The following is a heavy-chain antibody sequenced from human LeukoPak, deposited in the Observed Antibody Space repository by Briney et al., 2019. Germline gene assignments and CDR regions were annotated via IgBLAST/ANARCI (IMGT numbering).Heavy chain of an antibody. V-gene: IGHV1-69*05. CDR1: GGTFSSYA. D-gene: IGHD6-13*01. CDR2: IIPIFGTA. J-gene: IGHJ4*02. Sequence: GASVTVSCKASGGTFSSYAISWVRQAPGQGLEWMGGIIPIFGTANYAQKFQGRVTITTDESTSTAYMELSSLRSEDTAVYYCAKPLPGIAAAYFDYWGQGTLVTVSS. CDR3: AKPLPGIAAAYFDY.